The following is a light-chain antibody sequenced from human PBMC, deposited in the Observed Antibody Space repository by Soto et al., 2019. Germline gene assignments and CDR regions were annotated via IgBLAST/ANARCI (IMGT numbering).Light chain of an antibody. J-gene: IGKJ3*01. CDR3: QKYSSVPV. Sequence: DIQMTQSPSTLSASVGDRVTITCRASQSISPWLAWYQQKPGKAPKLLIYKASSLASGVPSRFSGSGSGTEFTLTINGLQPEDVATYSCQKYSSVPVFGPGTKVEIK. V-gene: IGKV1-5*03. CDR1: QSISPW. CDR2: KAS.